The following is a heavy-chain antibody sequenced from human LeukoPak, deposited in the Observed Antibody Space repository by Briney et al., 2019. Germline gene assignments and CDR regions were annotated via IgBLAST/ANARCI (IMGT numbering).Heavy chain of an antibody. CDR2: ISGRGASK. Sequence: GGSLRLSCAVSGLTFNDYAMSWVRQAPGKGLEWVSGISGRGASKYYADSVKGRFTISRDNSKNTLYLQMNSLRAEDTAVYYCAKVGIDGSGPFDHWGQGTLVTVSS. J-gene: IGHJ4*02. V-gene: IGHV3-23*01. CDR3: AKVGIDGSGPFDH. D-gene: IGHD3-10*01. CDR1: GLTFNDYA.